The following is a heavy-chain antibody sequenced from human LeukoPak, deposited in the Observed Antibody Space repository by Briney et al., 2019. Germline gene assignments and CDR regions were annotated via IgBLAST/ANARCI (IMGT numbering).Heavy chain of an antibody. Sequence: GGSLRLSCAASGFSFGSFTMSWVRQAPGKGLEWDSDISGSGGNTYYADSVKGRSTISRDNSKNTLYLQMNSLRAEDTAIYYCARAGSISWYDYWGQGTLVTVSS. V-gene: IGHV3-23*01. CDR1: GFSFGSFT. CDR2: ISGSGGNT. CDR3: ARAGSISWYDY. D-gene: IGHD6-13*01. J-gene: IGHJ4*02.